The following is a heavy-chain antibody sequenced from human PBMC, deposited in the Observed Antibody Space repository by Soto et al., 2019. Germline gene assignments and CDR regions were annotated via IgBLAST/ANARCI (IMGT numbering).Heavy chain of an antibody. J-gene: IGHJ4*02. CDR1: GASVTNSSYD. CDR3: VSQRTTVPTQAYFDY. Sequence: PSETLSLTCTVAGASVTNSSYDWDWIRHSPGKGLEWIGSVYYRGRSYSKSSVKSRVTRSVDTSKNRFSLSLNSVTASDTAVYFCVSQRTTVPTQAYFDYWGPGALVTVS. D-gene: IGHD4-17*01. V-gene: IGHV4-39*01. CDR2: VYYRGRS.